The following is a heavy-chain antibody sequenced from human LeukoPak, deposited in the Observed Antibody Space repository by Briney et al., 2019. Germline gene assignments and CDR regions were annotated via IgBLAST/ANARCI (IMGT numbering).Heavy chain of an antibody. CDR3: ARTYYYGSGSYSLDY. D-gene: IGHD3-10*01. Sequence: PSETLSLTCTVSGGPISSYYWSWIRQPPGKGLEWIGYIYYSGSTNYNPSLKSRVTISVDTSKNQFSLKLSSVTAADTAVYYCARTYYYGSGSYSLDYWGQGTLVTVSS. V-gene: IGHV4-59*01. J-gene: IGHJ4*02. CDR1: GGPISSYY. CDR2: IYYSGST.